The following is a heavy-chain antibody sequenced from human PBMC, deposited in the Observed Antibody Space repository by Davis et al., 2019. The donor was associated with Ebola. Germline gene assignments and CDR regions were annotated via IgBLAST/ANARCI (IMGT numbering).Heavy chain of an antibody. CDR1: VGTFSSYA. D-gene: IGHD6-13*01. CDR3: ARVRMGQQLVLYYFDY. Sequence: SVNVSCKASVGTFSSYAISWVRQAPGQGLEWMGGIIPIFGTANYAQKFQGRVTITADKSTSTAYMELSSLRSEDTAVYYCARVRMGQQLVLYYFDYWGQGTLVTVSS. V-gene: IGHV1-69*06. J-gene: IGHJ4*02. CDR2: IIPIFGTA.